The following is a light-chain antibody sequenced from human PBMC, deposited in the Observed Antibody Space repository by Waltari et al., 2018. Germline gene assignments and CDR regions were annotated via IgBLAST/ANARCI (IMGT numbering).Light chain of an antibody. J-gene: IGKJ1*01. CDR3: QQYDSSPWA. Sequence: DIVMTQSPHSLAVSLGERATINCKSSQNVLYSSNNRNYLAWYQQRPGQPPKLLIYWASTRESGVPDRFSGSGSGTDFTLSSSSVQAEDVAVYYCQQYDSSPWAFGQGTKVEI. V-gene: IGKV4-1*01. CDR2: WAS. CDR1: QNVLYSSNNRNY.